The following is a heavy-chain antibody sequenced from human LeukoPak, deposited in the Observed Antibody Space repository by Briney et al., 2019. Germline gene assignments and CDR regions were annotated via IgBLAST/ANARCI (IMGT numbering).Heavy chain of an antibody. D-gene: IGHD3-10*01. CDR3: ARDSD. CDR2: IKPDGSEK. CDR1: GFTFTSHW. J-gene: IGHJ3*01. V-gene: IGHV3-7*01. Sequence: PGGSLRLSCAASGFTFTSHWMSWVRQAPGKGLEWVANIKPDGSEKYYVDSVKGRFTISRDSAENSLFLQMNSLRAEDTAVYYCARDSDWGQGTMVTVPS.